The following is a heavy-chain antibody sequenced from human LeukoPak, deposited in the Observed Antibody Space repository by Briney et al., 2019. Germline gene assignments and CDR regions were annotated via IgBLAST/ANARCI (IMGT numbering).Heavy chain of an antibody. Sequence: PGGSLRLSCAASGFTFSGSAMPWVRQASGKGLEWVGRIRSKANSYATAYAASVKGRFTISRDDSKNTAYLQMNSLKTEDTAVYYCTRPDGIVGAIDYWGQGTLVTVSS. J-gene: IGHJ4*02. CDR2: IRSKANSYAT. D-gene: IGHD1-26*01. CDR3: TRPDGIVGAIDY. V-gene: IGHV3-73*01. CDR1: GFTFSGSA.